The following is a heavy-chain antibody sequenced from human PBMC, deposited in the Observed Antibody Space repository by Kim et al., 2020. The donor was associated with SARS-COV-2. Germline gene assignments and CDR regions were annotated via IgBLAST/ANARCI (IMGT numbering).Heavy chain of an antibody. Sequence: SETLSLTCTVSGGSISSSSHYWGWIRQPPGKGLEWIGSIYYSGSTYYNPSLKSRVTISVDTSKNQFSLKLSSVTAADTAVYYCARLRYYYDSSGYTIRYFDLWGRGTLVTVSS. J-gene: IGHJ2*01. CDR1: GGSISSSSHY. CDR3: ARLRYYYDSSGYTIRYFDL. D-gene: IGHD3-22*01. V-gene: IGHV4-39*01. CDR2: IYYSGST.